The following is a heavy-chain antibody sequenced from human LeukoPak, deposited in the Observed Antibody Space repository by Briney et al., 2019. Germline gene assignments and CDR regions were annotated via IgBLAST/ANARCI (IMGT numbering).Heavy chain of an antibody. J-gene: IGHJ4*02. V-gene: IGHV3-33*08. CDR2: IWFDGSNI. Sequence: GGSLRLSCAASGFTFSSYSMNWVRQAPGKGLEWVTSIWFDGSNIHYADSVKGRVIISRDNSKSALYLQMNSLRAEDTAIYYCARDSLPMAVTGPFDHWGQGALVTVSS. CDR1: GFTFSSYS. CDR3: ARDSLPMAVTGPFDH. D-gene: IGHD6-19*01.